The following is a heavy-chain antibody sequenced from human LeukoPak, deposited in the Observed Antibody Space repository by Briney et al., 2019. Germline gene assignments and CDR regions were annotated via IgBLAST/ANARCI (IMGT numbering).Heavy chain of an antibody. CDR1: GGSFSGYY. J-gene: IGHJ4*02. Sequence: KPSETLSLTCAVYGGSFSGYYWSWIRQPPGKGLEWIGEINHSGSTNYNPSLKSRVTISVDSSKNQFSLKLSSVTAADTAVYYCARGVIVGGPAAMFDYWGQGTLVTVSS. V-gene: IGHV4-34*01. CDR2: INHSGST. D-gene: IGHD2-2*01. CDR3: ARGVIVGGPAAMFDY.